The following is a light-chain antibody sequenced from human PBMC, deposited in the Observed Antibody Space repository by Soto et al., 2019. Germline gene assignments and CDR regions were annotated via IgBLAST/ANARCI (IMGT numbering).Light chain of an antibody. Sequence: QSALTQPRSVSGSPGQSVTISCTGTSSDVGGYNYVSWYQQHPGKAPKLMIYDVSKRPSGVPDRFSGSKSGNTASLTISGLQAEDEADYYCCSYTSSSTLRVFGGGTKVTVL. CDR2: DVS. CDR1: SSDVGGYNY. CDR3: CSYTSSSTLRV. V-gene: IGLV2-11*01. J-gene: IGLJ3*02.